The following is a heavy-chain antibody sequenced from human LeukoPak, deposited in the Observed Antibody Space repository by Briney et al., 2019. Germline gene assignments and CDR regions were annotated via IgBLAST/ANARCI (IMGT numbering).Heavy chain of an antibody. V-gene: IGHV1-2*06. CDR2: INPNSGGT. Sequence: ASVKVSCKASGYTFTGYCIHWVRQAPGQGLEWMGRINPNSGGTDYAQKFQGRVTMTRATSVSTAYMELIRLKSDDTAMYYCAKGEYAGNFDYWGQGTLVTVSS. J-gene: IGHJ4*02. CDR1: GYTFTGYC. CDR3: AKGEYAGNFDY. D-gene: IGHD2-8*01.